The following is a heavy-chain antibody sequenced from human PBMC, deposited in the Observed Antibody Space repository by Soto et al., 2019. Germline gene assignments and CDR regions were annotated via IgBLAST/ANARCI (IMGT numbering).Heavy chain of an antibody. V-gene: IGHV4-39*01. CDR2: IYYSGST. J-gene: IGHJ5*02. Sequence: QLQLQESGPGLVKPSETLSLTCTVSGGSISTSGYFWGWIRQPPGKGLEWIGTIYYSGSTYYNPSLKSRVTISVDTSKNQFSLKLSSVTAADTAVYYCATSNGFDPWGQGTLVTVSS. D-gene: IGHD4-4*01. CDR1: GGSISTSGYF. CDR3: ATSNGFDP.